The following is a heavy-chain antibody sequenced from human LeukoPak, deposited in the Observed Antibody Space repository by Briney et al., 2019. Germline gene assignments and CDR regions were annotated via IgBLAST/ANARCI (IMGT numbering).Heavy chain of an antibody. D-gene: IGHD6-13*01. CDR3: ARDPVGYSSSPYYFDY. CDR1: GGTFSSYA. V-gene: IGHV1-69*01. Sequence: SVKVSCKASGGTFSSYAISWVRQAPGQGLEWMGGIIPIFGTANYAQKFQGRVTITADESTSTAYMELSSLRSEDTAVYYCARDPVGYSSSPYYFDYWGQGTLVTVSS. CDR2: IIPIFGTA. J-gene: IGHJ4*02.